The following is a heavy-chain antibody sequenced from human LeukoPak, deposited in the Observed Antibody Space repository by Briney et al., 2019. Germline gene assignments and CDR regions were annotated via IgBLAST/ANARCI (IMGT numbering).Heavy chain of an antibody. CDR2: IYHGGST. J-gene: IGHJ4*02. Sequence: SETLSLTCAVSGYSISGGYYWGWVRPPPGKGLEWVGRIYHGGSTYYNPSLKRRVTISVDASKNQFSLSLSSVTAADTAVYYCARTRFKTGYSYDSSGYFLDYWGQGTLVTVSS. V-gene: IGHV4-38-2*01. CDR3: ARTRFKTGYSYDSSGYFLDY. D-gene: IGHD3-22*01. CDR1: GYSISGGYY.